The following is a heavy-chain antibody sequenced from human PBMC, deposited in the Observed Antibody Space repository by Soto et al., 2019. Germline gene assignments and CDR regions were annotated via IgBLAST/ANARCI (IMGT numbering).Heavy chain of an antibody. Sequence: ASVKVSCKASGYTFTSYDINWVRQATGQGLEWMGWMNPNSGNTGYAQKFQGRVTMTRNTSISTAYMELSSLRSEDTAVYYCAVVVYYYDSSGYFRAFAPGGQGTLVPVSS. CDR2: MNPNSGNT. J-gene: IGHJ5*02. CDR3: AVVVYYYDSSGYFRAFAP. D-gene: IGHD3-22*01. CDR1: GYTFTSYD. V-gene: IGHV1-8*01.